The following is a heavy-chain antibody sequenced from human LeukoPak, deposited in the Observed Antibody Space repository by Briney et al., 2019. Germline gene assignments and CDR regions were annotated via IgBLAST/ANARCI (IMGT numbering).Heavy chain of an antibody. CDR2: IYYSGST. D-gene: IGHD3-3*01. CDR3: AAERRFLEWLLPYYYMDV. CDR1: GGSISSSSYY. Sequence: PSETLSLTCTVSGGSISSSSYYWGWIRQPPGKGLEWIGSIYYSGSTYYNPSLESRVTISVDTSKNQFSLKLSSVTAADTAVYYCAAERRFLEWLLPYYYMDVWGKGTTVTVSS. V-gene: IGHV4-39*01. J-gene: IGHJ6*03.